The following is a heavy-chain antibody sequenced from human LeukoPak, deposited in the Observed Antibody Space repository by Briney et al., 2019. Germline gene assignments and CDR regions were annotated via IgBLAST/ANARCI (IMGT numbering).Heavy chain of an antibody. CDR3: ARETLLWFGERDAFDI. D-gene: IGHD3-10*01. J-gene: IGHJ3*02. CDR1: GFTFSSNA. Sequence: PGGSLRLSCAASGFTFSSNAMHWVRQAPGKGLEWVAAITYDGNNKYYADSVKGRFTISRDNSKNTLYLQMNSLTAEDTAMYYCARETLLWFGERDAFDIWGQGTMVTVSS. CDR2: ITYDGNNK. V-gene: IGHV3-30-3*01.